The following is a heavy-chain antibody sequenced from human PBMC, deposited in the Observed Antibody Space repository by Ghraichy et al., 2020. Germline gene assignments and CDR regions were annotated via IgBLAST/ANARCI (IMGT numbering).Heavy chain of an antibody. D-gene: IGHD5-12*01. CDR3: AKERSYTAYDPFDY. CDR1: GFTFSSFA. J-gene: IGHJ4*02. V-gene: IGHV3-23*01. CDR2: IRGSGGNT. Sequence: GGSLRLSCAASGFTFSSFAMTWVRQAPGKGLEWVSTIRGSGGNTYYADSVKGRFTISRDNSKNTLYLQMNSLRAEDTAVYYCAKERSYTAYDPFDYWGQGTLVTVSS.